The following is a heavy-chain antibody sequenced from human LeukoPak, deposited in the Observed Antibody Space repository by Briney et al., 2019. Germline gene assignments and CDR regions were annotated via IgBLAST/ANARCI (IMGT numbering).Heavy chain of an antibody. Sequence: PSETLSLTCTVSGGSISSHYWSWLRQPPGKGLEWIGYIYYSGSTNYNPSLKSRVTISVDTSKNQFSLKLNSVTAADTAVYYCARTYNWNDKWGQGTLVTVSS. J-gene: IGHJ5*02. CDR3: ARTYNWNDK. V-gene: IGHV4-59*08. CDR2: IYYSGST. CDR1: GGSISSHY.